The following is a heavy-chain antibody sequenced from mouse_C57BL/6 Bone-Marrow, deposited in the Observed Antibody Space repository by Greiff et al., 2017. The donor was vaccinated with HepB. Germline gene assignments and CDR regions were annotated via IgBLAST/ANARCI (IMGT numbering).Heavy chain of an antibody. Sequence: EVKLMESGGGLVQSGRSLRLSCATSGFTFSDFYMEWVRQAPGKGLEWIAASRNKANDYTTVYSASVKGRFIVSRDTSQSILYLQMNALRAEDTAIYYCARDAISGYFDVWGTGTTVTVSS. J-gene: IGHJ1*03. CDR1: GFTFSDFY. CDR2: SRNKANDYTT. V-gene: IGHV7-1*01. CDR3: ARDAISGYFDV.